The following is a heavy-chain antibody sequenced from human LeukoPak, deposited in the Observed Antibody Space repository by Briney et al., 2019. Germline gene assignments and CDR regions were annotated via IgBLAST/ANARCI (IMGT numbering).Heavy chain of an antibody. CDR1: GDSLSSNSAT. V-gene: IGHV6-1*01. J-gene: IGHJ4*02. Sequence: SQTLSLTCAISGDSLSSNSATWNWVRQSPSRGLEWLGRAYYRSKWYNDYAVSVKGRVTINPDASKKQFSLQLNSVTPEDTAMYYCARGNGYPFDYWGQGTLVTVSS. CDR2: AYYRSKWYN. D-gene: IGHD3-16*01. CDR3: ARGNGYPFDY.